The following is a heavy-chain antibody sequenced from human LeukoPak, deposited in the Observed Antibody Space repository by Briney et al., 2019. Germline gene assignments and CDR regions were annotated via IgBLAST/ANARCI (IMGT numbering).Heavy chain of an antibody. CDR1: GFPFSSYS. CDR2: ISRDNFYI. CDR3: ARGGYSSGWLVDY. V-gene: IGHV3-21*01. J-gene: IGHJ4*02. Sequence: GGSLRLSCEASGFPFSSYSMNWVRQAPGRGLEWVSSISRDNFYIYYADSVKGRFTISRDNARNSLYLQMTGLRAEDTAVYYCARGGYSSGWLVDYWGQGTLVTVSS. D-gene: IGHD6-19*01.